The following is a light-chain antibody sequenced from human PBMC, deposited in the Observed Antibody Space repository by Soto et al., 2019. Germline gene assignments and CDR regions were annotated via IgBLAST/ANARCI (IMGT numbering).Light chain of an antibody. Sequence: QSALTQPASVSGSPGQSITISCTGTSSDVGGYNYVSWYQQHPGKAPKLMIYDVSNRPSGVSNRFSGSKSGNTASLTISGLQAEDEADYYCSPYTSSSTGIVFGTGTKLTVL. J-gene: IGLJ1*01. V-gene: IGLV2-14*01. CDR1: SSDVGGYNY. CDR3: SPYTSSSTGIV. CDR2: DVS.